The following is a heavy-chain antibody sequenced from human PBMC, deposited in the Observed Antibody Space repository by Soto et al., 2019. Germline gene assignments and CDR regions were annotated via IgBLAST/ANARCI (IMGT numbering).Heavy chain of an antibody. Sequence: QMQVVESGGGLVEPGGSLRLSCEASGFTFSDNYMTWIRQAPGKGLEWISYMSGSGDAIYYADSVKGRFTISRDNAKNSLHLEMNSLRAEDTAMYHCVRGNVYYGMDVW. CDR2: MSGSGDAI. J-gene: IGHJ6*01. V-gene: IGHV3-11*01. CDR3: VRGNVYYGMDV. CDR1: GFTFSDNY.